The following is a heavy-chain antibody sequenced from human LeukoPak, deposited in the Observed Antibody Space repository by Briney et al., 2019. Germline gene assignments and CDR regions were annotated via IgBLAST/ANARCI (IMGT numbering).Heavy chain of an antibody. CDR3: ARVRNMYSSGAFDI. V-gene: IGHV3-21*01. CDR2: ISSSSSYI. D-gene: IGHD6-25*01. J-gene: IGHJ3*02. CDR1: GFTFSSFG. Sequence: PGGSLRLSCAASGFTFSSFGMNWVRQAPGKGLEWVSSISSSSSYIYYADSVKGRFTISRDNAKNSLYLQMNSLRAEDTAVYYCARVRNMYSSGAFDIWGQGTMVTVSS.